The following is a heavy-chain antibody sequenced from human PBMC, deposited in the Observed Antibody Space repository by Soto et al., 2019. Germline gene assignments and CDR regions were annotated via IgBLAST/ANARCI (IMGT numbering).Heavy chain of an antibody. D-gene: IGHD3-22*01. V-gene: IGHV1-18*01. CDR3: ASMYYYDSSGQNWYFDL. Sequence: ASVKVSCKASGYTFTSYVISWVRQAPGQGLEWMGWISAYNGNTNYAQKLQGRVTMTTDTSTSTAYMELRSLRSDDTAVYYCASMYYYDSSGQNWYFDLWGRGTLVTVSS. CDR2: ISAYNGNT. CDR1: GYTFTSYV. J-gene: IGHJ2*01.